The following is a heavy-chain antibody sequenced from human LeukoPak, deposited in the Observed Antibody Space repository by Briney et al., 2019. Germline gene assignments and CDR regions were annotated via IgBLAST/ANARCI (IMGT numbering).Heavy chain of an antibody. CDR2: INPNSGGT. Sequence: ASVKVSCKASGYTFTDHYMHWVRQAPGQGLEWMGWINPNSGGTNYAQKFQGRVTMTRDTSISTAYMELSRLRSDDTAVYYCARVNYDSSGFLDPYYYYYYMDVWGKETTVTVSS. D-gene: IGHD3-22*01. V-gene: IGHV1-2*02. CDR3: ARVNYDSSGFLDPYYYYYYMDV. CDR1: GYTFTDHY. J-gene: IGHJ6*03.